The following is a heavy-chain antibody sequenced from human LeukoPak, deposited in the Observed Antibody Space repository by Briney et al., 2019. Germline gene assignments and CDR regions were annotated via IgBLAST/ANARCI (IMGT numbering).Heavy chain of an antibody. D-gene: IGHD5-24*01. J-gene: IGHJ4*02. V-gene: IGHV3-23*01. CDR2: ISGSGGST. Sequence: GGSLRLSCAASGLTFTSYAMSWVRQAPGKGLEWVSAISGSGGSTYYADSVKGRFTISRDNSKSTLFLQMNSLRAEDTAVYYCAKDPRVGSRVATPCHWGQGTLVTVSS. CDR1: GLTFTSYA. CDR3: AKDPRVGSRVATPCH.